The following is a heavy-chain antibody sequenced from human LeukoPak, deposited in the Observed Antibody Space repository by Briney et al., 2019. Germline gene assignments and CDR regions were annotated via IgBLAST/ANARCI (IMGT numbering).Heavy chain of an antibody. J-gene: IGHJ5*02. V-gene: IGHV4-61*02. CDR3: ARSGSYGLFP. D-gene: IGHD1-26*01. CDR1: GGSISSGSYY. CDR2: IYPSGGT. Sequence: PSETLSLTCTVSGGSISSGSYYWSWIRQPAGKGLEWIGRIYPSGGTNYNPSLKSRVTISIYTSKNQFSLKLSSVTAADTAVYYCARSGSYGLFPWGQGTLVTVSS.